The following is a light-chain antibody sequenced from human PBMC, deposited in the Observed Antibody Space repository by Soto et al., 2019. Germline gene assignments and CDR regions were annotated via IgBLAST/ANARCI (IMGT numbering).Light chain of an antibody. CDR3: HTYNSYSLHT. J-gene: IGKJ2*01. V-gene: IGKV1-5*01. CDR2: DAS. CDR1: QSVSRR. Sequence: DIQMNQSPSTLSGSVGDRITITCRASQSVSRRLAWYQQKPGKAPKLLIYDASRLESGVPSRFSGRGSGTEFTLTISSLQPDDCATYYCHTYNSYSLHTFGQGTKVDI.